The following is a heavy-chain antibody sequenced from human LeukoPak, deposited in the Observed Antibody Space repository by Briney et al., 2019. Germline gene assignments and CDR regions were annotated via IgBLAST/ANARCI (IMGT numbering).Heavy chain of an antibody. V-gene: IGHV3-23*01. CDR2: IRQSGDIT. D-gene: IGHD5-24*01. CDR1: EFTFSNYV. J-gene: IGHJ3*02. Sequence: GGSLRLSCAASEFTFSNYVMNWVRQAPGKGLEWVSSIRQSGDITYYADSVKGRFTISRDNSKDTLSLQMNSLSREDTAIYYCVRRGGSDGWGAFDIWGQGTVVTVSS. CDR3: VRRGGSDGWGAFDI.